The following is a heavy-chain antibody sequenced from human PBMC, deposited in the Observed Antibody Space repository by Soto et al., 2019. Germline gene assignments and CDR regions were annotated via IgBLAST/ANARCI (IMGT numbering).Heavy chain of an antibody. J-gene: IGHJ3*02. CDR1: GGSISSYY. V-gene: IGHV4-59*08. CDR2: IYYSGST. D-gene: IGHD2-15*01. CDR3: YGRRWDAFDI. Sequence: SETLSLTCTVSGGSISSYYWSWIRQPPGKGLEWIGYIYYSGSTNYNPSLKSRVTISVDTSKNQFSLKLSSVTAADTAVYYCYGRRWDAFDIWGQGTMVTVSS.